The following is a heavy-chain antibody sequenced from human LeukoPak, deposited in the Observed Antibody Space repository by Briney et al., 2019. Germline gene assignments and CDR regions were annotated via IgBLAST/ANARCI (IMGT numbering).Heavy chain of an antibody. V-gene: IGHV4-31*03. D-gene: IGHD2-15*01. CDR1: GGSITSSGYY. Sequence: SETLSLTCTVSGGSITSSGYYWSWIRQHPGKGLEWIAYIYDSGVTYYNPSLKSRVTISVDTSKSQFSLKLSSMTAADTAVYYCASRCSGGSCYSKGAFDYWGQGTLVTVSS. J-gene: IGHJ4*02. CDR2: IYDSGVT. CDR3: ASRCSGGSCYSKGAFDY.